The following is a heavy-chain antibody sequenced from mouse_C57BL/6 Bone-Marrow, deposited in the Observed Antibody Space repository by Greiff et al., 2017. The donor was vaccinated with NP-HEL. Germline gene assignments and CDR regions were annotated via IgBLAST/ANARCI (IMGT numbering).Heavy chain of an antibody. J-gene: IGHJ2*01. CDR2: IYPRSGNT. Sequence: VQLQQSGAELARPGASVKLSCKASGYTFTSYGISWVKQRTGQGLEWIGEIYPRSGNTYYNEKFKGKATLTADKSSSTAYMELRSLTSDDSAVYFCARSYYYGKKAFFDYWGQGTTLTVSS. V-gene: IGHV1-81*01. CDR3: ARSYYYGKKAFFDY. CDR1: GYTFTSYG. D-gene: IGHD1-1*01.